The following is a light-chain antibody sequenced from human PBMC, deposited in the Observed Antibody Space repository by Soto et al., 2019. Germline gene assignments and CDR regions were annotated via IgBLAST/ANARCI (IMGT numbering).Light chain of an antibody. Sequence: ERVMTQSPATLSVSPGERVTLSCRASKSVSRDLAWYQQKPGQAPRLLIYGASTRATGIPARFSGSGSGTEFTLTISSLQSEDSAVYYCQQYNNWPPYTFGQGTKLEIK. CDR2: GAS. J-gene: IGKJ2*01. V-gene: IGKV3-15*01. CDR1: KSVSRD. CDR3: QQYNNWPPYT.